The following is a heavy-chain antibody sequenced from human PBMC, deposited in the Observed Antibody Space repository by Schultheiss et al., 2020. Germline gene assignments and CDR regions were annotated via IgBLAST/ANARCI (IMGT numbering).Heavy chain of an antibody. D-gene: IGHD3-9*01. CDR3: AREGNPPPRYFDWLSVDY. Sequence: SQTLSLTCTVSGGSISSGGYYWSWIRQPPGKGLEWIGYIYYTGSTYYNPSLKSRVTISVDTSKNQFSLKLSSVTAADTAVYYCAREGNPPPRYFDWLSVDYWGQGTLVTVSS. CDR2: IYYTGST. J-gene: IGHJ4*02. CDR1: GGSISSGGYY. V-gene: IGHV4-30-4*08.